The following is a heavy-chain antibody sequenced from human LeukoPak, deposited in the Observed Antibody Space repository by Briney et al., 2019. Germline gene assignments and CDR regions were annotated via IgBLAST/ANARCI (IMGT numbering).Heavy chain of an antibody. CDR3: AKDYDYYGSGSSPEDY. D-gene: IGHD3-10*01. V-gene: IGHV3-23*01. CDR1: GFTFSSYA. J-gene: IGHJ4*02. CDR2: ISGSGGST. Sequence: GGSLRLSCAASGFTFSSYAMSWVRQAPGKGLEWVSGISGSGGSTYYADSVKGRFTISRDNSKKTLYLQMNSLRAEDTAVYYCAKDYDYYGSGSSPEDYWGQGTLVTVSS.